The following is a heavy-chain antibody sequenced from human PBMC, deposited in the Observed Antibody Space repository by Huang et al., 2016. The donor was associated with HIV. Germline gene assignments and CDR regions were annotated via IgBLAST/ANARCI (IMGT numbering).Heavy chain of an antibody. V-gene: IGHV3-30-3*01. CDR1: GFTFSSYA. D-gene: IGHD6-13*01. CDR2: ISYEGSNK. Sequence: QVQLVESGGGVVQPGRSLRLSCAASGFTFSSYAMPWVRQTPGKGLEWVAVISYEGSNKNYADSVKGRFTISRDNSKNTLYLQMNSLGAEDTAVYYCARRLAAAARGFDYWGQGTLVTVSS. CDR3: ARRLAAAARGFDY. J-gene: IGHJ4*02.